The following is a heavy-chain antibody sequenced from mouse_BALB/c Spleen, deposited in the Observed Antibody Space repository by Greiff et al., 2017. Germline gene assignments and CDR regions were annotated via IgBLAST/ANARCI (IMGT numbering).Heavy chain of an antibody. D-gene: IGHD1-2*01. V-gene: IGHV1-7*01. CDR1: GYTFTSYW. J-gene: IGHJ2*01. CDR2: INPSTGYT. Sequence: QVQLQQSGAELAKPGASAKMSCKASGYTFTSYWMHWVKQRPGQGLEWIGYINPSTGYTEYNQKFKDKATLTADKSSSTAYMQLSSLTSEDSAVYYCALLRLRFDYWGQGTTLTVSS. CDR3: ALLRLRFDY.